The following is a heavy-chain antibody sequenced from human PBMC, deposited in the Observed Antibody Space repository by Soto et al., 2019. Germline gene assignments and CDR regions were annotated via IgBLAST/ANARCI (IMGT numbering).Heavy chain of an antibody. V-gene: IGHV6-1*01. CDR1: GDSVSSNSGA. Sequence: SQTLSLTCDISGDSVSSNSGAWNWIRQSSSRGLEWLGRTYYRSKWYYDYALSVKSRITINPDTSKNQFSLQLNSVTPEDTAVYYCARWEHHFGYLAVWGQGTTVTVSS. CDR2: TYYRSKWYY. D-gene: IGHD5-18*01. CDR3: ARWEHHFGYLAV. J-gene: IGHJ6*02.